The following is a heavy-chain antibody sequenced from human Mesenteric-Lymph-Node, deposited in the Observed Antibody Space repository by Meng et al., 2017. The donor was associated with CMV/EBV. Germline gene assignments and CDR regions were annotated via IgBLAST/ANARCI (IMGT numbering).Heavy chain of an antibody. D-gene: IGHD3-10*01. CDR3: AVLLWFGEAGGFDP. J-gene: IGHJ5*02. V-gene: IGHV4-4*02. CDR2: TYHGGST. CDR1: GGSIRRSDV. Sequence: VWGGSIRRSDVWRWVRQPPGKGLERIGETYHGGSTSYNPCLKSRVTISVDKSKNQFSLKLSSVTAADTAVYYCAVLLWFGEAGGFDPWGQGTLVTVSS.